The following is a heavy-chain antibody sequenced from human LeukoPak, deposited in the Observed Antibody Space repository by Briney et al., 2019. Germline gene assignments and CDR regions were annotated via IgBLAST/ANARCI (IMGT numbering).Heavy chain of an antibody. D-gene: IGHD5-18*01. CDR2: IYWDDDK. CDR3: AHRRVDTALYEGAFDI. Sequence: SGPTLVKPTQTLTLTCTFSGFSLSTSGVGVGWIRQPPGKALEWLALIYWDDDKHYSPSLKSRLTITKDTSKNQVVLTMTNMDPVDTATYYCAHRRVDTALYEGAFDIWGQGTMVTVSS. V-gene: IGHV2-5*02. CDR1: GFSLSTSGVG. J-gene: IGHJ3*02.